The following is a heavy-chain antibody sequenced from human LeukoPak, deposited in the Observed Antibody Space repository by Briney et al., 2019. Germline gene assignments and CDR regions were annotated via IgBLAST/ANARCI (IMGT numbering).Heavy chain of an antibody. CDR1: GGSVISGRYY. J-gene: IGHJ6*04. CDR2: ISYRGRP. V-gene: IGHV4-61*01. CDR3: ARGGCSGGSCYPPFAYYYYGMDV. Sequence: SETLSLTCTVSGGSVISGRYYWSWIRQPRGKGLKWMGYISYRGRPHYNPSLPSRVSISVDMSKNQFSLKLSSVTAADTGVYYCARGGCSGGSCYPPFAYYYYGMDVWGKGTTVTVSS. D-gene: IGHD2-15*01.